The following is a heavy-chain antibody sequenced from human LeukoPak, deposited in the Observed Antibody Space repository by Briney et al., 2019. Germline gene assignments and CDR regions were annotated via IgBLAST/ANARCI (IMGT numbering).Heavy chain of an antibody. V-gene: IGHV1-18*01. D-gene: IGHD6-6*01. CDR1: GYTFTSYG. CDR2: ISAYNGNT. J-gene: IGHJ4*02. CDR3: ARGPSPRVAARLDYFDY. Sequence: ASVKVSCKASGYTFTSYGISWVRQAPGQGLEWMGWISAYNGNTNYAQKLQGRVTMTTDTSTNTAYMELRSLRSDDTAVYYCARGPSPRVAARLDYFDYWGQGTLVTVSS.